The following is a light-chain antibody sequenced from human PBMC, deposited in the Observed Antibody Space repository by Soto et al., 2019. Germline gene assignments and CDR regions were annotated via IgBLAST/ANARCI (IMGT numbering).Light chain of an antibody. CDR1: SSDVGGHDY. CDR3: FSHSDSNTFYL. V-gene: IGLV2-14*01. CDR2: EVS. Sequence: QSVLTQPASVSGSPGQSITISCSGTSSDVGGHDYVSWYQQHPGKAPKLMIFEVSNRPSGVSNRFSGSKSGNTASLTISGLXAEDEAEYYCFSHSDSNTFYLFGSGTKVTVL. J-gene: IGLJ1*01.